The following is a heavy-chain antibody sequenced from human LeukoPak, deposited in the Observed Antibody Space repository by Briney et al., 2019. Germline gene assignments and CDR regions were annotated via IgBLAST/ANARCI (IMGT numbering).Heavy chain of an antibody. CDR2: IYPGDSDT. CDR3: ARNGRFIAAAGSGDY. Sequence: GESLKISCKGSGYSFTSYWIGWVRQMPGKGLEWMGIIYPGDSDTRYSPSFQGQVTISADKSISTAYLQWSSLKASDTAMYYCARNGRFIAAAGSGDYWGQGTLVTVSS. CDR1: GYSFTSYW. D-gene: IGHD6-13*01. V-gene: IGHV5-51*01. J-gene: IGHJ4*02.